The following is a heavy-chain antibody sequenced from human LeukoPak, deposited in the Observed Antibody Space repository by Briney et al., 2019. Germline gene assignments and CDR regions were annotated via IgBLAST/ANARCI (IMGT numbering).Heavy chain of an antibody. V-gene: IGHV3-48*01. CDR1: GFTFSSYS. Sequence: PGGSLRLSCAASGFTFSSYSMNWVRQAPGKGLEWVSYISSSSSTIYYADSVKGRLTISRDNAKNSLYLQMNSLRAEDTAVYYCARARTPDAFDIWGQGTMVTVSS. J-gene: IGHJ3*02. CDR2: ISSSSSTI. CDR3: ARARTPDAFDI.